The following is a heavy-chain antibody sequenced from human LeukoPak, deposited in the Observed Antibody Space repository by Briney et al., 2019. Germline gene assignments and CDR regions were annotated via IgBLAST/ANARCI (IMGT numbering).Heavy chain of an antibody. CDR3: ARGGLRGIAIEY. CDR2: IYSGGYT. V-gene: IGHV3-53*01. CDR1: GFTFSSYA. D-gene: IGHD3-10*01. Sequence: GGSLRLSCAASGFTFSSYAMSWVRQAPGKGLEWVSVIYSGGYTIYVDSVKGRFTISRDNSKNTLYLQMNSLRAEDTAVYYCARGGLRGIAIEYWGQGTLVTVSS. J-gene: IGHJ4*02.